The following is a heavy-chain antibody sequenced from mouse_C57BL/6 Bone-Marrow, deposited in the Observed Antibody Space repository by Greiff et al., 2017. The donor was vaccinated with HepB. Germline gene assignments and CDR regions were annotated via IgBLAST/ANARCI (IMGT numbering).Heavy chain of an antibody. J-gene: IGHJ1*03. CDR3: ARGGPTIVTTWYFDV. CDR2: ISDGGSYT. V-gene: IGHV5-4*01. D-gene: IGHD2-5*01. CDR1: GFTFSSYG. Sequence: EVQRVESGGDLVKPGGSLKLSCAASGFTFSSYGMSWVRQTPDKRLEWVATISDGGSYTYYPDNVKGRFTISRDNAKNNLYLQMSHLKSEDTAMYYCARGGPTIVTTWYFDVWGTGTTVTVSS.